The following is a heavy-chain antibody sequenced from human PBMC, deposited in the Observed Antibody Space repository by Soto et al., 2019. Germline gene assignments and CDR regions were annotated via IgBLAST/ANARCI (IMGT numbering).Heavy chain of an antibody. Sequence: ASVKVSCKVSGYTLTELSMHWVRQAPGKGLEWMGGFDPEDGETIYAQKFQGRVTMTEDTSTDTAYTELRSLRSDDTAVYYCARDPRVGTMIVVVNLSYCMDVWGQGTTVTVSS. J-gene: IGHJ6*02. CDR3: ARDPRVGTMIVVVNLSYCMDV. V-gene: IGHV1-24*01. CDR2: FDPEDGET. D-gene: IGHD3-22*01. CDR1: GYTLTELS.